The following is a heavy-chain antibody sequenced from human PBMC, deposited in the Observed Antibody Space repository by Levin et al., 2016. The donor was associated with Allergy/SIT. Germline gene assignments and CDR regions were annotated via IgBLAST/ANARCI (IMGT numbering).Heavy chain of an antibody. V-gene: IGHV3-53*01. CDR1: GFTVNNNY. D-gene: IGHD4-17*01. Sequence: GGSLRLSCAASGFTVNNNYMSWVRQAPGKGLEWVSVIYSGGRTHYADSVKGRFTISTDNSKNTLYLQMTSLRVEDTAMFYCTRVDYGDYGDAFDLWGQGTLVTVSS. CDR2: IYSGGRT. CDR3: TRVDYGDYGDAFDL. J-gene: IGHJ3*01.